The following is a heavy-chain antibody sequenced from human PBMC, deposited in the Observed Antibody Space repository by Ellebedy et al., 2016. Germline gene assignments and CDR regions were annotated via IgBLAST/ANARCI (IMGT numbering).Heavy chain of an antibody. CDR1: GFTFSSYG. J-gene: IGHJ4*02. D-gene: IGHD6-6*01. CDR2: ISYDGSNK. Sequence: GGSLRLSXAASGFTFSSYGMHWVRQAPGKGLEWVAVISYDGSNKYYADSVKGRFTISRDNSKNTLYLQMNSLRAEDTAVYYCAKDWGMRQLAYFDYWGQGTLVTVSS. V-gene: IGHV3-30*18. CDR3: AKDWGMRQLAYFDY.